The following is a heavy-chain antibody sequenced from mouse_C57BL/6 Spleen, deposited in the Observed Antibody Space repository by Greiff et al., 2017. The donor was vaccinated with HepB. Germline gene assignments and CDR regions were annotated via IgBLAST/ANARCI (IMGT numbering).Heavy chain of an antibody. CDR3: ARDSATYDPTPGFDY. Sequence: EVKLQESGPGLVKPSQSLSLTCSVTGYSITSGYYWNWIRQFPGNKLEWMGYISYDGSNNYNPSLKNRISITRDTSKNQFFLKLNSVTTEDTATYYCARDSATYDPTPGFDYWGQGTTLTVSS. J-gene: IGHJ2*01. V-gene: IGHV3-6*01. D-gene: IGHD6-1*01. CDR2: ISYDGSN. CDR1: GYSITSGYY.